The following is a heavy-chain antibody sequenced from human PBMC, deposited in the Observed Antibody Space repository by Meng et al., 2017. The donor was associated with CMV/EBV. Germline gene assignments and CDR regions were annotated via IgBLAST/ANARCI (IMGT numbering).Heavy chain of an antibody. CDR3: AREIPQAWAS. D-gene: IGHD2-21*01. J-gene: IGHJ5*02. CDR1: GFSVSSNY. V-gene: IGHV3-66*01. CDR2: IYGSGNT. Sequence: EMQLVESGGGLVQPGGSLSISCTASGFSVSSNYMSWVRQAPGKGLEWISIIYGSGNTYYGDSVKGRFTISRDNFRNTLYLQMNSLRAEDTAVYYCAREIPQAWASWGQGTLVTVSS.